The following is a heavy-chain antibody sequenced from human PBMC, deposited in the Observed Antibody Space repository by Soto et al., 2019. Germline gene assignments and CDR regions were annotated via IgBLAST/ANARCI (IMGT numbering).Heavy chain of an antibody. CDR2: TTEDGSNK. D-gene: IGHD1-26*01. CDR3: AKHRLHRSVFDY. Sequence: QVQLVESRGGVVQPGRSLRLSCAASECTLKSCGTHRVRQAPSKGLEWVAVTTEDGSNKYYADSVKGRVSISRDNSRNTLYLQSNKLRAEYRDVYYCAKHRLHRSVFDYWGQDTLVTVSS. V-gene: IGHV3-30*18. J-gene: IGHJ4*02. CDR1: ECTLKSCG.